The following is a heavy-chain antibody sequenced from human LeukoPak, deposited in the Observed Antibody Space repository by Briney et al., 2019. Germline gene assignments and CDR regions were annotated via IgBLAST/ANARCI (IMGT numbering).Heavy chain of an antibody. Sequence: GRSLRLSCAVSGFTFSSYGMHWVRQAPGKGLEWVAVISYDGSNKYYADSVKGRFTISRDNSKNTLYLQMNSLRAEDTAVYYCAKDRGDYYDSSGYYSGGFDIWGQGTMVTVSS. D-gene: IGHD3-22*01. CDR3: AKDRGDYYDSSGYYSGGFDI. J-gene: IGHJ3*02. CDR2: ISYDGSNK. V-gene: IGHV3-30*18. CDR1: GFTFSSYG.